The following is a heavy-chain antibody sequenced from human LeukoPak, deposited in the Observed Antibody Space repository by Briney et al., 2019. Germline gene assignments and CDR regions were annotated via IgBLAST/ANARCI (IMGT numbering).Heavy chain of an antibody. CDR3: AREVDWFDP. CDR1: GGSISGYY. CDR2: IYYSGST. J-gene: IGHJ5*02. V-gene: IGHV4-59*01. D-gene: IGHD2-15*01. Sequence: SETLSLTCTVSGGSISGYYWSWIRQPPGKGLEWIGYIYYSGSTNYNPSLKSRVTISVDTSKNQFSLKLSSVTAADTAVYYCAREVDWFDPWGQGTLLTVSS.